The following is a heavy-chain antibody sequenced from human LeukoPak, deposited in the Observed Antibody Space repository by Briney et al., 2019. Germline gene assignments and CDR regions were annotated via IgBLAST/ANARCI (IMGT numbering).Heavy chain of an antibody. CDR1: GGSIDNYY. J-gene: IGHJ5*02. Sequence: SETLSLTCTVSGGSIDNYYWSWIRQPPGKGLEWIGYIYYSGSTNYNPSLKSRVTISVDTSKNQFSLKLSSVTAADTAVYYCARHLGFTMRRVVPAASFDPWGQGTLVTVSS. V-gene: IGHV4-59*08. CDR3: ARHLGFTMRRVVPAASFDP. D-gene: IGHD2-2*01. CDR2: IYYSGST.